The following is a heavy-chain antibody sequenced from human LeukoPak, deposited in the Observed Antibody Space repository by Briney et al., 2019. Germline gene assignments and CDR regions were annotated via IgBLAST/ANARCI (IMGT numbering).Heavy chain of an antibody. Sequence: SRTLSLPCTASGYSISSGYYWGWFRQPPGKGLQWIGSIYQSGSTYYNPSLKSRVTISVDTSKNQFSLKLSSVTAADTAVYYCARTFRFPISDAFDIWGQRTMVTVSS. CDR3: ARTFRFPISDAFDI. CDR1: GYSISSGYY. CDR2: IYQSGST. V-gene: IGHV4-38-2*02. D-gene: IGHD3-10*01. J-gene: IGHJ3*02.